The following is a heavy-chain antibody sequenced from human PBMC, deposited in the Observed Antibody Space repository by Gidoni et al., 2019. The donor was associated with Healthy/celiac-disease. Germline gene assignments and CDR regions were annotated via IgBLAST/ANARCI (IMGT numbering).Heavy chain of an antibody. D-gene: IGHD6-13*01. Sequence: QVQLVESGGGLVTPGGSLRLSCAASGFTFRDYYMKWIRQAPGKGRGLVTYISSSDKTIYCADSVKGRFTISRDNAKNSLDLQMNSLRAEDTAVYYCARDYGIAAAGQEEGALDPWGQGTLVTVSS. CDR1: GFTFRDYY. CDR2: ISSSDKTI. V-gene: IGHV3-11*04. CDR3: ARDYGIAAAGQEEGALDP. J-gene: IGHJ5*02.